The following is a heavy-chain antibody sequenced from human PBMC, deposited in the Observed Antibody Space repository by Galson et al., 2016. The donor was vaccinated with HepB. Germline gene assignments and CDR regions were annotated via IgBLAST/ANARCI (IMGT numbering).Heavy chain of an antibody. CDR2: VSDTGST. D-gene: IGHD3-3*01. CDR3: ARSKGFWSGFYRDYGMDV. J-gene: IGHJ6*02. Sequence: TLSLTCSVSGATISTLYWSWIRQPPGEGLEWIGFVSDTGSTKYNPSLKSRATISVDSSKNHLSLNLTSVTAADTAVYYCARSKGFWSGFYRDYGMDVWGQGTTVTVSS. CDR1: GATISTLY. V-gene: IGHV4-59*11.